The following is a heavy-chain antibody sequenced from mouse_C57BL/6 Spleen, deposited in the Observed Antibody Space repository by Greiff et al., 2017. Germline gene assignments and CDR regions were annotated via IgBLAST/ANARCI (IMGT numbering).Heavy chain of an antibody. V-gene: IGHV1-52*01. CDR1: GYTFTSYW. Sequence: QVQLQQSGAELVRPGSSVKLSCKASGYTFTSYWMHWVKQRPIQGLEWIGNIDPSDSETHYNQKFKDKATLTVDKSSSTAYMQLSSLTSEASAVYYCARSYYGNYGFAYWGQGTLVTVSA. CDR3: ARSYYGNYGFAY. J-gene: IGHJ3*01. D-gene: IGHD2-10*01. CDR2: IDPSDSET.